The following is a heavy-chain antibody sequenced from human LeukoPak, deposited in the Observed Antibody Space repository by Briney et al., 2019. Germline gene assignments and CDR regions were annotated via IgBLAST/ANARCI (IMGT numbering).Heavy chain of an antibody. CDR3: ARDGDYHGNPVHFDY. V-gene: IGHV1-46*01. CDR2: INPSGGST. CDR1: GYTFTNYF. J-gene: IGHJ4*02. Sequence: GASVKVSCKASGYTFTNYFIHWVRQAPGQGLEWMGIINPSGGSTSYAPKFQGRLSMTSDTSTTTVYMELSSLRSEDTAVYYCARDGDYHGNPVHFDYWGQGTLVTVSS. D-gene: IGHD4-23*01.